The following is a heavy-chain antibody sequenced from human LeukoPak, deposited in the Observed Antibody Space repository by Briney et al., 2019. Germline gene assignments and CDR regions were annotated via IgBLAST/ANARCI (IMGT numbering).Heavy chain of an antibody. CDR2: IIPIFGTA. Sequence: RASVKASCKASGGTFSSYAISWVRQAPGQGLEWMGGIIPIFGTANYAQKFQGRVTITADESTSTAYMELSSLRSEDTAVYYCARGAPPKDWHAFDIWGQGTMVTVSS. J-gene: IGHJ3*02. D-gene: IGHD2-15*01. V-gene: IGHV1-69*13. CDR3: ARGAPPKDWHAFDI. CDR1: GGTFSSYA.